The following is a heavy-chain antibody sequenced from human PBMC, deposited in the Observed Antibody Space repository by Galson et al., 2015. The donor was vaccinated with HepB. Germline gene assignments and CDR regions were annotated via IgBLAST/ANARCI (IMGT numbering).Heavy chain of an antibody. D-gene: IGHD3-3*01. CDR3: ARWFWSGYYTYWYFDL. J-gene: IGHJ2*01. V-gene: IGHV4-59*01. CDR1: GGSISSYY. CDR2: IYYSGST. Sequence: ETLSLTCTVSGGSISSYYWSWLRQPPGKGLEWIGYIYYSGSTNYNPSLKSRVTISVDTSKNQLSLKLSSVTAADTAVYYCARWFWSGYYTYWYFDLWGRGTLVTVSS.